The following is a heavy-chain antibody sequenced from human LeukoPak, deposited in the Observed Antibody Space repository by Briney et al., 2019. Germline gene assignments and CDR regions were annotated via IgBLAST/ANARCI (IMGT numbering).Heavy chain of an antibody. CDR1: GGSISSSSYY. V-gene: IGHV4-39*01. J-gene: IGHJ4*02. Sequence: SQTLSLTCTVSGGSISSSSYYWGWIRQPPGKGLEWIGSIYYSGSTYYNPSLKSRVTISVDTSKNQFSLKLSSVTAADTAVYYCAISSGLYWGQGTLVTVSS. D-gene: IGHD6-19*01. CDR3: AISSGLY. CDR2: IYYSGST.